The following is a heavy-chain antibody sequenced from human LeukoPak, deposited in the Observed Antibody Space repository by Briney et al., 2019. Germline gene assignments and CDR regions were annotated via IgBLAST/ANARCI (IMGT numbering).Heavy chain of an antibody. Sequence: PGGSLRLSCAASGFTFSSYEMNWVRQALGKGLEWVSAVSGSGGSTYYADSVKGRFTISRDNSKNTLYLQMNSLRAEDTAVYYCAKAAVAGARASAFDIWGQGTMVTVSS. CDR1: GFTFSSYE. J-gene: IGHJ3*02. D-gene: IGHD6-19*01. CDR2: VSGSGGST. V-gene: IGHV3-23*01. CDR3: AKAAVAGARASAFDI.